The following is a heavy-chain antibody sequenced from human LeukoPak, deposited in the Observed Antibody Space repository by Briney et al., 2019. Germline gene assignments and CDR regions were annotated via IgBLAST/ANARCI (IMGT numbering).Heavy chain of an antibody. CDR3: ARDRGALVVPAAMSWFDP. D-gene: IGHD2-2*01. CDR2: ISAYNGNT. CDR1: GYTFTSYG. Sequence: ASVKVSCKASGYTFTSYGISWVRQAPGQGLEWMGWISAYNGNTNYAQKLQGRITMTTDTSTSTAYMELRSLRPDDTAMYYCARDRGALVVPAAMSWFDPWGQGTLVTVSS. V-gene: IGHV1-18*01. J-gene: IGHJ5*02.